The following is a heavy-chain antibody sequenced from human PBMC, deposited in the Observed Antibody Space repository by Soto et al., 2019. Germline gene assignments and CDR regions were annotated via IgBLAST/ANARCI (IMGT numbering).Heavy chain of an antibody. CDR1: GYTFTSYY. CDR2: INPNSGGT. V-gene: IGHV1-2*02. D-gene: IGHD3-16*01. CDR3: ANDGGLSEGHYAFDI. Sequence: ASVKVSCKASGYTFTSYYMHWVRQAPGQGLEWMGLINPNSGGTNYAQKFQGRVTMTRDTSTSTVYMELSSLRSDDTAVYYCANDGGLSEGHYAFDIWGQGTMVTVSS. J-gene: IGHJ3*02.